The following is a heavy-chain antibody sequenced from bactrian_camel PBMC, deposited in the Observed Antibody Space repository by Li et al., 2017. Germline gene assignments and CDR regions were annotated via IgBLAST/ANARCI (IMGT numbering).Heavy chain of an antibody. J-gene: IGHJ6*01. CDR2: IYTDGT. V-gene: IGHV3S53*01. CDR3: AADRLCWPRADYAY. D-gene: IGHD1*01. CDR1: GATVQMGC. Sequence: HVQLVESGGGSVQAEGSLRLSCGFAGATVQMGCLGWVRQAPGTERAEVALIYTDGTNTYAVAGRFTISKDKAKNTVYLQMNSLKPEDSAMYYCAADRLCWPRADYAYWGQG.